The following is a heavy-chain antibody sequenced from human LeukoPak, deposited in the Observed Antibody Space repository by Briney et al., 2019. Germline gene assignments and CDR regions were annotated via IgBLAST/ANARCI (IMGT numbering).Heavy chain of an antibody. CDR2: IYYSGST. CDR1: GCSISSNY. J-gene: IGHJ2*01. V-gene: IGHV4-59*13. Sequence: KPSDPLSPTFTASGCSISSNYWSWIRQLPGKGLEWIGYIYYSGSTNYTPSLRSGVTISVDTSKNQFSLKLSSVTAADTAVYYCARGGDILSGFYWYFDLWGRGTLVTVSS. D-gene: IGHD3-9*01. CDR3: ARGGDILSGFYWYFDL.